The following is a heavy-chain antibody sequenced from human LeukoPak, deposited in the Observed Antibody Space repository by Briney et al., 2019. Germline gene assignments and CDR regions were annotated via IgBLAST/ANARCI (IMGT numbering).Heavy chain of an antibody. CDR3: ARDSRYNWNDGWFDP. CDR2: IIPIFGTA. CDR1: GGTFSSYA. Sequence: SVKVSCTASGGTFSSYAISWVRQAPGQGLEWMGGIIPIFGTANYAQKFQGRVTITADESTSTAYMELSSLRSEDTAVYYCARDSRYNWNDGWFDPWGQGTLVTVSS. V-gene: IGHV1-69*01. J-gene: IGHJ5*02. D-gene: IGHD1-1*01.